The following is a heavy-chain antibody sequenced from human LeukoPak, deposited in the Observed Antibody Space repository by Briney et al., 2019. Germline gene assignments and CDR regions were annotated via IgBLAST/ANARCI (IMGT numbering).Heavy chain of an antibody. CDR3: ARDLSSTANWEFDY. D-gene: IGHD7-27*01. J-gene: IGHJ4*02. V-gene: IGHV1-2*06. Sequence: ASVKVSCKASGYTFTGYYMHWVRQAPGQGLEWMGRLNPNNGYTFYAEEFQGRVTMTRDTSISTAYMELSRLTSDDTALYYCARDLSSTANWEFDYWGQGTLVTVSS. CDR1: GYTFTGYY. CDR2: LNPNNGYT.